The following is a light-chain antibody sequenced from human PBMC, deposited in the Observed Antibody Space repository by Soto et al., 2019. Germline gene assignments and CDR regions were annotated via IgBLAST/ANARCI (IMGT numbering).Light chain of an antibody. V-gene: IGKV3-15*01. J-gene: IGKJ4*01. CDR3: HQYNKGTPLT. CDR1: QSVNND. Sequence: EIVMTQSPATLSVSPGGRVTLSCRASQSVNNDLAWYQQKHRQAPRLLIYCASTRATGIPARFSGSGSGTEFNLTLSSLKSEHFAVDYCHQYNKGTPLTFGGGTKVEI. CDR2: CAS.